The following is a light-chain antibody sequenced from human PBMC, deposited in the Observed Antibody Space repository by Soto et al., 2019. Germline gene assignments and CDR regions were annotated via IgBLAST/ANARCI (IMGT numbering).Light chain of an antibody. CDR1: QVIGSRY. CDR2: GAS. CDR3: QQFGSSIPHT. Sequence: EIVMTQSPGTLSLSPGERATISCRASQVIGSRYLAWYHQKSGQAPRLLIYGASSRATGIPDRFSGSGSGTDFTRTISRLEPEDCGVYYCQQFGSSIPHTFGQGTKLEIK. J-gene: IGKJ2*01. V-gene: IGKV3-20*01.